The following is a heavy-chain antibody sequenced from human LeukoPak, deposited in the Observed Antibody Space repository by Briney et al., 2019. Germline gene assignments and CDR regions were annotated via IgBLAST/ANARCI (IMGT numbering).Heavy chain of an antibody. CDR3: ARIPGYCSGGSCYSSYYYGMDV. CDR2: IYYSGST. J-gene: IGHJ6*02. Sequence: SETLSLTCTVSGGTISSYYWSWIRQPPGQGLEWIGNIYYSGSTNYNPSLKSRVTISVDSSKNQFSLKLSSVTAADTAVYYCARIPGYCSGGSCYSSYYYGMDVWGQGTTVTVSS. CDR1: GGTISSYY. D-gene: IGHD2-15*01. V-gene: IGHV4-59*01.